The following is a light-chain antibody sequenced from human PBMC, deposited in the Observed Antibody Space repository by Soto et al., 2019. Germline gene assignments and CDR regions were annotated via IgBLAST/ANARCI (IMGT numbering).Light chain of an antibody. V-gene: IGLV2-14*01. CDR3: SSYTSSSTPYVV. Sequence: QSVLTQPASVSGSPGQSITISCTGTSSDVGGYNYVSWYQQHPGKAPKHMIYDVSNRPSGVSNRFSGSKSGNTASLTISGLQAEDEADYYCSSYTSSSTPYVVFGGGTKLTVL. J-gene: IGLJ2*01. CDR1: SSDVGGYNY. CDR2: DVS.